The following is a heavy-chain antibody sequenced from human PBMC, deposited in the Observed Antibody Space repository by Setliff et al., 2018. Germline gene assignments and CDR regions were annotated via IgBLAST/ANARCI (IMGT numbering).Heavy chain of an antibody. CDR1: GYTFTSYA. Sequence: ASVKVSCKASGYTFTSYAMHWVRQAPGQRLEWMGWINAGNGNTKYSQKFQGRVTITRDTSANTAYMELSSLRSEDTAVYYCARQVYCSSLGCQFYSFYMDVWGKGTTVTVSS. J-gene: IGHJ6*03. CDR3: ARQVYCSSLGCQFYSFYMDV. V-gene: IGHV1-3*01. D-gene: IGHD2-2*01. CDR2: INAGNGNT.